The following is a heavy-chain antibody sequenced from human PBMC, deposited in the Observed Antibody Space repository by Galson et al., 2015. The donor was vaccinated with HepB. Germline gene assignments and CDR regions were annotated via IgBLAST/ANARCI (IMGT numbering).Heavy chain of an antibody. V-gene: IGHV1-46*01. CDR2: INPGGGTT. J-gene: IGHJ4*02. CDR3: ARARRGGVNTVYLFEH. CDR1: GYRFTNYF. Sequence: SVKVSCKASGYRFTNYFMHWVRQAPGQGLEWMGIINPGGGTTSYAQKFQGRVTMTTDTSTNTIYMYLSSLRSEDTAIYYCARARRGGVNTVYLFEHWGQGTLVTVSS. D-gene: IGHD1/OR15-1a*01.